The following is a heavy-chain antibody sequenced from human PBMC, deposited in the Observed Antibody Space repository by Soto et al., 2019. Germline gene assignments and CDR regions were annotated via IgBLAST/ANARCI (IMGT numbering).Heavy chain of an antibody. CDR2: IYYSGST. D-gene: IGHD3-10*01. V-gene: IGHV4-59*08. Sequence: PSETLSLTCTVSGGSLSSYYWSWLRPPPGKGLEWIGYIYYSGSTNYNPSLKSRVTISVDTSKNQFSLKLSSVTAADTAAYYCARTNYGSGSYYYYFDYWGQVTLVAVSS. CDR3: ARTNYGSGSYYYYFDY. J-gene: IGHJ4*02. CDR1: GGSLSSYY.